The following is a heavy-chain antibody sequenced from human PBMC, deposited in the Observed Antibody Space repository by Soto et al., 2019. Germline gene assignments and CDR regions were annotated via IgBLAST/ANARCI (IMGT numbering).Heavy chain of an antibody. D-gene: IGHD3-22*01. J-gene: IGHJ5*02. Sequence: PGGSLXLSCAASGFTFSSSGMHWVRQAPGKGLEWVAVISYDGNNKHYADSVKGRFTISRDNSKNTLYLQMNSLRAEDTAVYYCAKDSQTYYDNYGYSDRYFDLWGQGTLVTVSS. CDR3: AKDSQTYYDNYGYSDRYFDL. V-gene: IGHV3-30*18. CDR1: GFTFSSSG. CDR2: ISYDGNNK.